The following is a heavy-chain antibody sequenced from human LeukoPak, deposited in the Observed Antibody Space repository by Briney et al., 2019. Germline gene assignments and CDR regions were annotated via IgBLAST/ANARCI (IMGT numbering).Heavy chain of an antibody. CDR3: ARHPFSAPFDY. J-gene: IGHJ4*02. Sequence: SETLSLTCIVSGGSMNYYYWSWFRQPPGKGLEWIAYVYQTGDTRYNPSLKSRVSISLDMSKNQFSLKVSSVTATDTAVYYCARHPFSAPFDYWGQGILVTVSS. V-gene: IGHV4-59*08. CDR2: VYQTGDT. CDR1: GGSMNYYY. D-gene: IGHD6-19*01.